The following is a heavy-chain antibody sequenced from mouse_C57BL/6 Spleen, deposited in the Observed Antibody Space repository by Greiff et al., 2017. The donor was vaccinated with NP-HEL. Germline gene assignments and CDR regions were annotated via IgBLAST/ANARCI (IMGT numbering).Heavy chain of an antibody. V-gene: IGHV1-50*01. CDR2: IDPSDSYT. CDR1: GYTFTSYW. J-gene: IGHJ4*01. CDR3: ARSGFYGNYEAMDY. D-gene: IGHD2-1*01. Sequence: VQLQQSGAELVKPGASVKLSCKASGYTFTSYWMQWVKQRPGQGLEWIGEIDPSDSYTNYNQKFKGKATLTVDTSSSTAYMQLSSLTSEDSAVYYCARSGFYGNYEAMDYWGQGTSVTVSA.